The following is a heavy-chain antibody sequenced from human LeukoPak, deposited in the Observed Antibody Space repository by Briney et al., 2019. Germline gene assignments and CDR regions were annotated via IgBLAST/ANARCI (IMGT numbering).Heavy chain of an antibody. J-gene: IGHJ4*02. CDR3: TQGVAKAYS. CDR2: IKSKTDGGTT. V-gene: IGHV3-15*01. D-gene: IGHD5-12*01. CDR1: GFPFSDTW. Sequence: GGSLRLSCAASGFPFSDTWMSWVRQAPGKGLEWVGHIKSKTDGGTTDYAAPVKGRFTISRDDSRNTVYLQMNSLKTEDTAVYFCTQGVAKAYSWGQGTLVTVSS.